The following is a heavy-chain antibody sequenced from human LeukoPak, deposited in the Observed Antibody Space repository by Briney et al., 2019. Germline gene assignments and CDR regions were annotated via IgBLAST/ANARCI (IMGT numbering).Heavy chain of an antibody. CDR3: AKSPANYYYYGMDV. D-gene: IGHD2-2*01. CDR1: GFTFSSYA. Sequence: PRASLRLSCAASGFTFSSYAMSWVRQAPGKGLEWVSAISGSGGSTYYADSVKGRFTISRDNSKNTLYLQMNSLRAEDTAVYYCAKSPANYYYYGMDVWGQGTTVTVSS. J-gene: IGHJ6*02. CDR2: ISGSGGST. V-gene: IGHV3-23*01.